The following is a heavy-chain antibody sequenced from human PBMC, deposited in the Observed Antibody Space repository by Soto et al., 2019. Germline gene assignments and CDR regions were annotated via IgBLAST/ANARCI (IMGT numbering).Heavy chain of an antibody. CDR1: GGSFSGTTYY. CDR2: IAYGGTT. D-gene: IGHD4-17*01. J-gene: IGHJ4*02. Sequence: SETLSLTCTVSGGSFSGTTYYWGWIRQSPGKGLEWIGSIAYGGTTYHNPSLKSRVTMSVDTSKNQFSLTLRSVTAADTAVYYCARPWGDYGVLNPFDYWGQGTLVTVSS. CDR3: ARPWGDYGVLNPFDY. V-gene: IGHV4-39*01.